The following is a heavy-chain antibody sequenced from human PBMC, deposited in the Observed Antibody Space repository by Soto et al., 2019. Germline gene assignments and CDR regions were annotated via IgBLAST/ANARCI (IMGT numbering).Heavy chain of an antibody. CDR2: IYYSGST. D-gene: IGHD6-13*01. Sequence: SSETLSLTCTVSGGSISSGGYYWSWIRQHPGKGLEWIGYIYYSGSTYYNPSLKSRVTISVDTSKNQFSLKLSSVTAADTAVYYCARDHQLGRWGMDVWGQGTTVTVSS. CDR3: ARDHQLGRWGMDV. J-gene: IGHJ6*02. CDR1: GGSISSGGYY. V-gene: IGHV4-31*03.